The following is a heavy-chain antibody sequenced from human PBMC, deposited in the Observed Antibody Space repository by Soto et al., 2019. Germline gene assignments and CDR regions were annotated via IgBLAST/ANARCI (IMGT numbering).Heavy chain of an antibody. V-gene: IGHV3-48*03. CDR1: GFTFRAYE. Sequence: GGSLRLSCAASGFTFRAYEIHWVRQAPGQGLEWVSYISKSGGTTYYADSVKGRFTISRDDAKNSVYLQMSSLRPEDMAVYKCVREGHYYFDYWGQGALVTVSS. CDR3: VREGHYYFDY. J-gene: IGHJ4*02. CDR2: ISKSGGTT.